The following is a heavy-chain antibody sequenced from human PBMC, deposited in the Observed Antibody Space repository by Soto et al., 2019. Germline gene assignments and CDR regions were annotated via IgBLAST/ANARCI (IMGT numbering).Heavy chain of an antibody. CDR3: ARVKRPSSGLFDY. J-gene: IGHJ4*02. V-gene: IGHV4-34*01. Sequence: SETLSLTCAVYGGSFSGYYWSWLRQPPGKGLEWVGEINHSGSTNYNPSLKSRVTISVDTSKNQFSLKLSSVTAADTAVYYCARVKRPSSGLFDYWGQGTLVTVSS. CDR2: INHSGST. CDR1: GGSFSGYY. D-gene: IGHD6-19*01.